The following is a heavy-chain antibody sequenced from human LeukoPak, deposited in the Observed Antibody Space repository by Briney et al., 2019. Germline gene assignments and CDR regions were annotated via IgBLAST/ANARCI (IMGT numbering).Heavy chain of an antibody. CDR1: GLTFSSYG. J-gene: IGHJ4*02. D-gene: IGHD2-21*02. Sequence: GGSLRLSCAASGLTFSSYGMHWVRQAPGKGLEWVAVISYDGSNKYYADSVKGRFTISRDNSKNTLYLQMNSLRAEDTAVYYGAKVPYCGGDCYSAGDYWGQGTLVTVSS. CDR3: AKVPYCGGDCYSAGDY. CDR2: ISYDGSNK. V-gene: IGHV3-30*18.